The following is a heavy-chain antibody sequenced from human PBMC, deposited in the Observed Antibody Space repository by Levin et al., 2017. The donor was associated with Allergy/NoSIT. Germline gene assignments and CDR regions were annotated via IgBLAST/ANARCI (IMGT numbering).Heavy chain of an antibody. D-gene: IGHD3-10*01. CDR3: ARDFRGVTPLDY. V-gene: IGHV3-7*04. CDR2: INEDGSEK. Sequence: ETLSLTCVASGFTFNRDWMNWVRQAPGKGLEWVANINEDGSEKYYVDSVKGRFTISRDNAKNSLYLQMNSLRAEDTAVYYCARDFRGVTPLDYWGQGTLVTVSS. CDR1: GFTFNRDW. J-gene: IGHJ4*02.